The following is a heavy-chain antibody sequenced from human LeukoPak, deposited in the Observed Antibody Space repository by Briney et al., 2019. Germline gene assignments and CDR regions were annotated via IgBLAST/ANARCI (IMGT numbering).Heavy chain of an antibody. V-gene: IGHV4-30-4*01. D-gene: IGHD5-24*01. CDR1: GGSISSGDYY. Sequence: SETLSLTCTVSGGSISSGDYYWSWIRQPPGKGLEWIGYIYYSGSTYYNPSLKSRVTISEDRSKNQFSLKLSSVTAADTAVYYCARLRDGRWLLEYWGQGTLVTVSS. J-gene: IGHJ4*02. CDR2: IYYSGST. CDR3: ARLRDGRWLLEY.